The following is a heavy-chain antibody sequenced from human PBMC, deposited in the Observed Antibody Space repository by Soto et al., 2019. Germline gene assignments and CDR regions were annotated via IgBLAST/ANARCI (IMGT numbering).Heavy chain of an antibody. CDR1: GHTFTSHY. D-gene: IGHD2-15*01. J-gene: IGHJ6*02. Sequence: QVQLVQSGAEVKKPGASVKVSCKASGHTFTSHYMHWVRQAPGQGLEWMGVINPRGSSTTYAQRFQGRVTMTRDTSTSTVYMELSSLTSEDTAIYYCAREGPIGEYYGIDVWGQGTTVTVSS. V-gene: IGHV1-46*01. CDR3: AREGPIGEYYGIDV. CDR2: INPRGSST.